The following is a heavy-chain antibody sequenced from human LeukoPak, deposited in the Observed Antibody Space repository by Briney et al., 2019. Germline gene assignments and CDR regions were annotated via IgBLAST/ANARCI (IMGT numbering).Heavy chain of an antibody. V-gene: IGHV3-23*01. CDR2: ISGSGSST. CDR3: AKEGYRYGYAIDY. CDR1: GFTFSTYA. J-gene: IGHJ4*02. D-gene: IGHD5-18*01. Sequence: GGSLRVSCAASGFTFSTYAMSWVRQAPGKGLEWVSAISGSGSSTYYADSVKGRFTISRDNSKNPLYLQMNSLRAEDTAVYYCAKEGYRYGYAIDYWGQGTLVTVSS.